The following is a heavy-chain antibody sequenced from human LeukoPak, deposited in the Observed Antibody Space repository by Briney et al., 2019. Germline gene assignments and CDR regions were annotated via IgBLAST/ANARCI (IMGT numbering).Heavy chain of an antibody. D-gene: IGHD3-22*01. V-gene: IGHV3-30*18. J-gene: IGHJ4*02. CDR2: ISYDGSNK. Sequence: GRSLRLSCAASGFTFSSYGMHWVRQAPGKGLEWVAVISYDGSNKYYADSVKGRFTISRDNSKNTLYLQMNSLRAEDTAVYYCAKDPNYYDSSGYDYWGRGTLVTVSS. CDR3: AKDPNYYDSSGYDY. CDR1: GFTFSSYG.